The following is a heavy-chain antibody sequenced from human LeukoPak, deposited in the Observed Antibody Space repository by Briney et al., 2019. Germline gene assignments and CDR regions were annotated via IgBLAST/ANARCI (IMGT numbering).Heavy chain of an antibody. CDR3: AREYSSSWYPEEY. CDR1: GGSISSYY. CDR2: IYTNGGT. V-gene: IGHV4-4*07. J-gene: IGHJ4*02. Sequence: SETLSLTGTVSGGSISSYYWSWIRQPAGKGLEWIGRIYTNGGTTYNPSLKSRVTMSIDTSKNQFSLKLSSVTAADTAVYYCAREYSSSWYPEEYWGQGTLVTVSS. D-gene: IGHD6-13*01.